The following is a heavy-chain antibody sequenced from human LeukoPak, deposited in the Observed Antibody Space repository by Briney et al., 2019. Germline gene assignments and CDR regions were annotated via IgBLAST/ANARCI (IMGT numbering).Heavy chain of an antibody. D-gene: IGHD3-22*01. CDR1: GYTFTSYD. Sequence: ASVKVSCKASGYTFTSYDINWVRQATGQGLEWMGWMNPNSGNTGYAQKFQGRVTITRNTSISTAYMELSSLRSEDTAVYYCARGQRRRNYYDSSGYPDAFDIWGQGTMVTVSS. J-gene: IGHJ3*02. CDR3: ARGQRRRNYYDSSGYPDAFDI. V-gene: IGHV1-8*03. CDR2: MNPNSGNT.